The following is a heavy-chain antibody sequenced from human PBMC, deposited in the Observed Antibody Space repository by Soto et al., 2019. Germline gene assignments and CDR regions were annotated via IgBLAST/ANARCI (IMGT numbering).Heavy chain of an antibody. D-gene: IGHD3-9*01. Sequence: QLQESGPGLVKPSETLSLTCSVSGDSINSDKSYWGWIRQPPGTGLDWIGSIYYRGNTYYNPSLLPRVTIPLDKSKGQFSLRLNSVTAADSAVYFCARLEGLATISYYFDFWGQGAQVTVSS. CDR3: ARLEGLATISYYFDF. CDR2: IYYRGNT. CDR1: GDSINSDKSY. V-gene: IGHV4-39*01. J-gene: IGHJ4*02.